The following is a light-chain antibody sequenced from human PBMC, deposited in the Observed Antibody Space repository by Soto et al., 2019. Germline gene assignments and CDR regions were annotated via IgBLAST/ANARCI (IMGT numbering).Light chain of an antibody. CDR2: DAS. J-gene: IGKJ5*01. Sequence: EIVLTQSPATLSVSPGERATLSCRASQSVSSSHLAWYQHKPGQAPRLLIYDASNRAAGIPARFSGSGSGTDFTLTISSLEPEDFAIYYCQQRQYWPPITFGQGTRLEIK. CDR3: QQRQYWPPIT. V-gene: IGKV3-11*01. CDR1: QSVSSSH.